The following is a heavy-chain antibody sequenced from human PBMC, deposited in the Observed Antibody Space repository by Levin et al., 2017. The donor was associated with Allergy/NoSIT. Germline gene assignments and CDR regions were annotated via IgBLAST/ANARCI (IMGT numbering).Heavy chain of an antibody. D-gene: IGHD2-15*01. J-gene: IGHJ3*02. Sequence: TLSLTCTVSGGSISSGGYYWSGIRQHPGKGLEWIGYIYYSGSTYYNPSLKSRVTISVDTSKNQFSLKLSSVTAADTAVYYCARDGKWTSPPYCSGGSCYSLGAFDIWGQGTMVTVSS. CDR2: IYYSGST. CDR3: ARDGKWTSPPYCSGGSCYSLGAFDI. CDR1: GGSISSGGYY. V-gene: IGHV4-31*03.